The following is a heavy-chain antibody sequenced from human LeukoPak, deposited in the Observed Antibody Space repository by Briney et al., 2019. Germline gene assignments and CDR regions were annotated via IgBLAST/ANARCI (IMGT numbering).Heavy chain of an antibody. CDR1: GFIFSNYW. D-gene: IGHD4-17*01. Sequence: GGSLRLSCATSGFIFSNYWMSWVRQAPGKGLEWVANIKQDGSETYYVDSLKGRFTISRDNAKDSLYLQMNSLRAEDTAVYYCARDLDYGDYLNWFDPWGQGTLVTVSS. CDR3: ARDLDYGDYLNWFDP. J-gene: IGHJ5*02. CDR2: IKQDGSET. V-gene: IGHV3-7*01.